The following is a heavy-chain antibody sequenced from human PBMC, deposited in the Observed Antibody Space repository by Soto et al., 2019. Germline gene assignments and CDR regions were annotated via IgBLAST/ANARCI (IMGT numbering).Heavy chain of an antibody. Sequence: QVQLQESGPGLMKPSQTLSLTCTVSGGSISSGDYYWSWIRQPPGKGLEWIGYIYYSGSTYYNPSLKSRVTISVDTSKNQFSLKLSSVTAADTAVYYCARDYYDSSGYLNDAFDIWGQGTMVTVSS. J-gene: IGHJ3*02. CDR2: IYYSGST. CDR1: GGSISSGDYY. V-gene: IGHV4-30-4*01. D-gene: IGHD3-22*01. CDR3: ARDYYDSSGYLNDAFDI.